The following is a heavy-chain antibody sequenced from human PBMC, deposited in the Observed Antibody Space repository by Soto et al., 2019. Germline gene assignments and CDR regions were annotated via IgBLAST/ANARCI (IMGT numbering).Heavy chain of an antibody. CDR2: ISGSGGST. CDR3: AKDDVVVPGANWFDP. Sequence: EVQLLESGGGLVQPGGSLRLSCAASGFTFSSYAMSWVRQSPGKGLEWVSAISGSGGSTYYADSVKGRFTISRDNSKNTLYLQMNSLRAEDTAVYYCAKDDVVVPGANWFDPWGQGTLVTVSS. D-gene: IGHD2-2*01. J-gene: IGHJ5*02. CDR1: GFTFSSYA. V-gene: IGHV3-23*01.